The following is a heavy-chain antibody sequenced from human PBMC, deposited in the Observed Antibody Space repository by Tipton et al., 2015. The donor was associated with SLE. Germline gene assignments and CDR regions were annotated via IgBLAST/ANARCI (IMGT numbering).Heavy chain of an antibody. CDR3: ARVGSGVDY. V-gene: IGHV4-59*12. Sequence: TLSLTCTVSGGSISSYYWSWIRQPPGKGLEWIGYIYYSGSTNYNPSLKSRVTISVDTSKNQFSLKVSSVTAADTAVYYCARVGSGVDYWGQGTLVTVSS. CDR1: GGSISSYY. CDR2: IYYSGST. D-gene: IGHD3-10*01. J-gene: IGHJ4*02.